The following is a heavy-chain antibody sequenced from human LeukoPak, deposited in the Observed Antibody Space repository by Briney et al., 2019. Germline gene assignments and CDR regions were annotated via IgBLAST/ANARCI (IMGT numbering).Heavy chain of an antibody. CDR2: IKQDGSEK. V-gene: IGHV3-7*01. CDR3: AREFAADAFDI. J-gene: IGHJ3*02. D-gene: IGHD2-15*01. Sequence: GGSLRLSCAASGFTFSDYYMSWVRQAPGKGLEWVANIKQDGSEKYYVDSVKGRFTISRDNAKNSLYLQMNSLRAEDTAVYYCAREFAADAFDIWGQGTMVTVSS. CDR1: GFTFSDYY.